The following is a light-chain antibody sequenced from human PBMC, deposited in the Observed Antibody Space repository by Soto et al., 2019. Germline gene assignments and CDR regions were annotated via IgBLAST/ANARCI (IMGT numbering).Light chain of an antibody. V-gene: IGKV1D-12*01. Sequence: DIQMTQSPSSVSASVGDRVTITCRASQDIRNWLAWYQQKPGKAPKLLIHGTSSLRSGVPSRFSGSGSGTDFSLTISSLQPEDFATYYCQQANSFPLTFGPGTKVDIK. CDR1: QDIRNW. CDR3: QQANSFPLT. CDR2: GTS. J-gene: IGKJ3*01.